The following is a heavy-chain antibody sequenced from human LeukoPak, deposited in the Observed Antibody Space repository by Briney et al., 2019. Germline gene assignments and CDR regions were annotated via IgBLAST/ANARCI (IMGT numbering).Heavy chain of an antibody. D-gene: IGHD3-10*01. CDR3: ARLQYYYGSGSYYSRPFDY. V-gene: IGHV1-2*02. Sequence: ASVKVSCKASGYTFTGYYIHWVRQAPGQGLEWMGWINPHSGGTNYAQKFQGRVTMTRDTSISTAYMELSRLRSDDTAVYYCARLQYYYGSGSYYSRPFDYWGQGTLVTVSS. J-gene: IGHJ4*02. CDR1: GYTFTGYY. CDR2: INPHSGGT.